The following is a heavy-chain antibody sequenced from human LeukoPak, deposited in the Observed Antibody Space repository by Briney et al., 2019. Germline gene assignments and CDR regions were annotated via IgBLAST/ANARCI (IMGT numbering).Heavy chain of an antibody. Sequence: PSETLSLTCTVSGASISSYYWSWIRQPAGKGLEWIGRIYTSTNINYNPSFESRVTMSVDTCKNQFSLKLTSVTAADTAVYYCARNRWELRVFDYWGQGTLVTVSS. CDR3: ARNRWELRVFDY. V-gene: IGHV4-4*07. J-gene: IGHJ4*02. D-gene: IGHD1-26*01. CDR2: IYTSTNI. CDR1: GASISSYY.